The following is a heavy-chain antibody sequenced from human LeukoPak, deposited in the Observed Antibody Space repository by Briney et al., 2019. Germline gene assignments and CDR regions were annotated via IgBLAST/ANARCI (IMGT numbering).Heavy chain of an antibody. CDR1: GFSFSGYS. V-gene: IGHV3-48*04. CDR2: IRGTSSAM. D-gene: IGHD3-9*01. J-gene: IGHJ4*02. CDR3: ARDRDWSFDY. Sequence: GGSLRLSCAASGFSFSGYSMNWVRQAPGKGLEWVAHIRGTSSAMNYAASVRGRFTISRDNAKNALFLEMSSLRAEDTAVYYCARDRDWSFDYWGQGTLVTVSS.